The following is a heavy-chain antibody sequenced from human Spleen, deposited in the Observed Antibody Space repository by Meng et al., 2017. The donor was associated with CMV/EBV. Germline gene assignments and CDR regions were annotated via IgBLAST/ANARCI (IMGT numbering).Heavy chain of an antibody. J-gene: IGHJ4*02. D-gene: IGHD3-3*01. V-gene: IGHV4-34*01. CDR3: ARDGVLRFPEWLLPPYFDY. CDR1: NGSFSGFY. Sequence: SETLSLTCAVYNGSFSGFYWTWIRQPPGKGLEWIGEINHSGSINYNPSLKSRVTISVDTSKNQFSLKLSSVTAADTAVYYCARDGVLRFPEWLLPPYFDYWGRGTLVTVSS. CDR2: INHSGSI.